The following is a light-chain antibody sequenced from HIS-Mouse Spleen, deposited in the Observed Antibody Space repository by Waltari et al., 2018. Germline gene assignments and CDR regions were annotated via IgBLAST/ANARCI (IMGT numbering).Light chain of an antibody. CDR3: QQYNNWPWT. CDR2: GAS. Sequence: EIVMTQYPATLSVSPGERATLTCRVSQSVSRNLAWYQQKPGQAPRLLIYGASTRATGIPARFSGSGSGTEFTLTISSMQSEDFAVYYCQQYNNWPWTFGQGTKVEIK. J-gene: IGKJ1*01. CDR1: QSVSRN. V-gene: IGKV3-15*01.